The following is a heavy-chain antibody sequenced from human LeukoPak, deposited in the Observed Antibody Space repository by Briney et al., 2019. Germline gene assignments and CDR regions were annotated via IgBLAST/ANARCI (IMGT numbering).Heavy chain of an antibody. D-gene: IGHD3-22*01. CDR1: GFTFSGSA. Sequence: PGGSLRLSCAASGFTFSGSAMHWVRRASGKGLEWVGRIRSKANSYPTAYAPSVKGRFTISRDDSKNTAYLQMHSLKTEDTGVYYCTSEDYYDSSGYYYGDFAFDIWGQGTMVTVSS. CDR2: IRSKANSYPT. J-gene: IGHJ3*02. CDR3: TSEDYYDSSGYYYGDFAFDI. V-gene: IGHV3-73*01.